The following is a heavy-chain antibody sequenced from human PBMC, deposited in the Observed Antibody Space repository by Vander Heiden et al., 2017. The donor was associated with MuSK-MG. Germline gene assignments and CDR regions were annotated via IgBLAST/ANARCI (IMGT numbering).Heavy chain of an antibody. CDR1: GFTFSSYS. J-gene: IGHJ4*02. Sequence: EVQLVESGGGLVQPGGSLRLSCAASGFTFSSYSMNWVRQAPGKGLEWVSYISSSSRTIDDADSVKGRFTISRDNAKNSLYMKMNSLRAEDTAVYYCARRTFYIDYWGQGTLVTVYS. CDR3: ARRTFYIDY. D-gene: IGHD3-10*01. CDR2: ISSSSRTI. V-gene: IGHV3-48*04.